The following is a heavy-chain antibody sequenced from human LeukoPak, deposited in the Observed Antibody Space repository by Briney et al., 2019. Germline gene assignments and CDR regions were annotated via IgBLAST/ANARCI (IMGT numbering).Heavy chain of an antibody. J-gene: IGHJ3*02. CDR1: GDSFSNNSAA. Sequence: SQTLTLIYAVSGDSFSNNSAAWNWRRQSQSRGLEWLGRTYYRSKWYNDYAVSVKSRITINPDTSKNQFSLQLNSVTPEDTAVYYCARDLGHGGNSRIALDAFDIWGQGTMVTVSS. D-gene: IGHD4-23*01. CDR2: TYYRSKWYN. CDR3: ARDLGHGGNSRIALDAFDI. V-gene: IGHV6-1*01.